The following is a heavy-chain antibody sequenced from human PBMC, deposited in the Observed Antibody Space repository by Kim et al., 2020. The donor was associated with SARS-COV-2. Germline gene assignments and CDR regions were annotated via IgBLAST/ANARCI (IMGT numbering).Heavy chain of an antibody. D-gene: IGHD6-13*01. CDR2: IYPGDSDT. Sequence: GESLKISCKGSGYSFTSYWIGWVRQMPGKGLEWMGIIYPGDSDTRYSPSFQGQVTISADKSISTAYLQWSSLKASDTAMYYCARGGTQQQLVPVVEYYYYGMDVWGQGTTVTVSS. V-gene: IGHV5-51*01. J-gene: IGHJ6*02. CDR3: ARGGTQQQLVPVVEYYYYGMDV. CDR1: GYSFTSYW.